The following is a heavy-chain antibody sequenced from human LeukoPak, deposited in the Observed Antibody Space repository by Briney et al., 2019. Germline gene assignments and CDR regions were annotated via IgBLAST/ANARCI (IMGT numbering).Heavy chain of an antibody. CDR1: GGTFSSYA. CDR3: ASRGSGYYFDY. V-gene: IGHV1-69*05. Sequence: GASVKASCKASGGTFSSYAISWVRQAPGQGLEWMGRIIPIFGTANYAQKFQGRVTITTDESTSTAYMELSSLRSEDTAVYYCASRGSGYYFDYWGQGTLVTVSP. D-gene: IGHD3-22*01. J-gene: IGHJ4*02. CDR2: IIPIFGTA.